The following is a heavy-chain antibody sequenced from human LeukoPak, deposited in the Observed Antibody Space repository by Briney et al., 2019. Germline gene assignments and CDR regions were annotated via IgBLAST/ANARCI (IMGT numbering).Heavy chain of an antibody. J-gene: IGHJ6*03. CDR3: ARESPLIVVVPAAVDTAMDYYYYYMDV. CDR2: IYTSGST. Sequence: SETLSLTCTVSGYSISSGYYWSWIRQPAGKGLEWIGRIYTSGSTNYNPSLKSRVTMSVDTSKNQFSLKLSSVTAADTAVYYCARESPLIVVVPAAVDTAMDYYYYYMDVWGKGTTVTVSS. D-gene: IGHD2-2*01. CDR1: GYSISSGYY. V-gene: IGHV4-4*07.